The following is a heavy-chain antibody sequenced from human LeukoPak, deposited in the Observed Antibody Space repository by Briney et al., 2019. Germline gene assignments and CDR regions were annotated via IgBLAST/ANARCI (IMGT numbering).Heavy chain of an antibody. D-gene: IGHD4-17*01. CDR1: GDSITSGSYY. V-gene: IGHV4-61*02. J-gene: IGHJ5*02. Sequence: PSETLSLTCTVSGDSITSGSYYWSWIRQPAGKGLEWIGRVYSSGSTNYNPSLKSRVIISVDTSKSQFSLELNSVTAADTAVYYCASAVTTQDNWFDPWGQGTLVTVSS. CDR2: VYSSGST. CDR3: ASAVTTQDNWFDP.